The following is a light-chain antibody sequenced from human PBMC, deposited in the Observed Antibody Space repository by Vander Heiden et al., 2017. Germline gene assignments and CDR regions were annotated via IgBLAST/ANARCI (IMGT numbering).Light chain of an antibody. Sequence: DIQLTQSPSSLSASVGDSVTITCRASHNIYNYLNWYQQKSGQAPKVLIYEASTLQSGAPSRFNGGGSGTHFTLTISSLQPEDSAIYFCQQSLSAPLTFGGGTKVEVK. CDR1: HNIYNY. V-gene: IGKV1-39*01. CDR3: QQSLSAPLT. CDR2: EAS. J-gene: IGKJ4*01.